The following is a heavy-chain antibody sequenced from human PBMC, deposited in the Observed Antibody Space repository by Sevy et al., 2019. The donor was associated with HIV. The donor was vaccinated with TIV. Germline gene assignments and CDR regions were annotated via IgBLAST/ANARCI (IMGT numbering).Heavy chain of an antibody. V-gene: IGHV1-2*02. CDR1: GYTFTGYY. CDR3: AISRPLYYFDF. J-gene: IGHJ4*02. D-gene: IGHD6-6*01. CDR2: INPNSGGT. Sequence: ASVKVSCKASGYTFTGYYMHWVRQAPGQGLEWMGGINPNSGGTNPAQRFQGRVTMTRDTSISTAYMELSRLRSDDTAVYSCAISRPLYYFDFWGQGTLVTVSS.